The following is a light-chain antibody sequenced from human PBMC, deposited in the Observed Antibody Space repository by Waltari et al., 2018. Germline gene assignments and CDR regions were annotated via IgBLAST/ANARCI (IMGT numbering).Light chain of an antibody. Sequence: QPVLTPPPSASGTPGQRVTIPCSGSSSNIGGNTVTWYQQLPGTAPKLLIYSNNRRPSGVPDRFSGSKSGTSASLAISGLQSEDEADYYCAAWDDSLNGWVFGGGTKLTVL. V-gene: IGLV1-44*01. CDR2: SNN. J-gene: IGLJ3*02. CDR1: SSNIGGNT. CDR3: AAWDDSLNGWV.